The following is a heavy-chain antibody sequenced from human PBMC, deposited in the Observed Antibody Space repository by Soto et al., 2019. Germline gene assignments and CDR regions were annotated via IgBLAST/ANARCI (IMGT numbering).Heavy chain of an antibody. CDR2: FDPEDGET. CDR3: ATDAGRIAARPHRMDV. D-gene: IGHD6-6*01. CDR1: GYTLTELS. Sequence: GASVKVSCKVSGYTLTELSMHWVRQAPGKGLEWMGGFDPEDGETIYAQKFQGRVTMTEDTSTDTAYMELSSLRSEDTAVYYCATDAGRIAARPHRMDVWGQGTTVTVSS. V-gene: IGHV1-24*01. J-gene: IGHJ6*02.